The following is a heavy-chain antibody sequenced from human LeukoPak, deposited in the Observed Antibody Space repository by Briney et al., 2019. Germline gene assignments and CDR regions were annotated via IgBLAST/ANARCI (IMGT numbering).Heavy chain of an antibody. Sequence: PGGSLRLSCAASGFTFSSYAMHWVRQAPGKGLEWVAVISYDGSNKYYADSVKGRFTISRDNSKNTLYLQMNSLRAEDTAVYYCARDLRVVVGATLDYWGQGTLVTVSS. V-gene: IGHV3-30-3*01. CDR1: GFTFSSYA. D-gene: IGHD1-26*01. CDR2: ISYDGSNK. CDR3: ARDLRVVVGATLDY. J-gene: IGHJ4*02.